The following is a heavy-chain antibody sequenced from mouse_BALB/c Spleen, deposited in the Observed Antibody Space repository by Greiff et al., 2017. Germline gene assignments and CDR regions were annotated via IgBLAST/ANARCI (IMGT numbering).Heavy chain of an antibody. J-gene: IGHJ2*01. CDR1: GFNIKDTY. CDR3: ASASYGEAMDY. D-gene: IGHD2-13*01. Sequence: EVQLQQSGAELVKPGASVKLSCTASGFNIKDTYMHWVKQRPEQGLEWIGRIDPANGNTKYDPKFQGKATITADTSSNTAYLQLSSLTSEDTAVYYCASASYGEAMDYWGQGTTLTVSS. V-gene: IGHV14-3*02. CDR2: IDPANGNT.